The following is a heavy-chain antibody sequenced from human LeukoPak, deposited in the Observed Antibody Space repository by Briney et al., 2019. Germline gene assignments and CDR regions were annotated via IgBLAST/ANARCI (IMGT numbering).Heavy chain of an antibody. J-gene: IGHJ6*03. D-gene: IGHD2-2*01. CDR1: SGSFSGYY. CDR2: INHSGST. CDR3: ARLRARYCSSTSCYARTRYYMDV. V-gene: IGHV4-34*01. Sequence: PSETLSLTCAVYSGSFSGYYWSWIRQPPGKGLEWIGEINHSGSTNYNPSLKSRVTISVDTSKNQFSLKLSSVTAADTAVYYCARLRARYCSSTSCYARTRYYMDVWGKGTTVTISS.